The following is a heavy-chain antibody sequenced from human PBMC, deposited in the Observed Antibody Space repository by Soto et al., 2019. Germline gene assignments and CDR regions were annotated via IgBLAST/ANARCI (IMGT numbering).Heavy chain of an antibody. CDR1: GFTFSSYG. J-gene: IGHJ6*02. CDR2: IWYDGSNK. Sequence: GGSLRLSCAASGFTFSSYGMHWVRQAPGKGLEWVAVIWYDGSNKYYADSVKGRFTISRDNSKNTLYLQMNSLRAEDTAVYYCARDRRRWLQSYYYYGMDVWGQGTTVTVSS. V-gene: IGHV3-33*01. CDR3: ARDRRRWLQSYYYYGMDV. D-gene: IGHD4-4*01.